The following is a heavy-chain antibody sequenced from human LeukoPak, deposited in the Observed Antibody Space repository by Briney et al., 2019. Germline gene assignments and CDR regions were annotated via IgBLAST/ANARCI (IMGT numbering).Heavy chain of an antibody. D-gene: IGHD3-9*01. CDR2: INSDGSST. J-gene: IGHJ4*02. Sequence: GGSLRLSCAASGFTFSSYWMHWVRQAPGKGLVWVSRINSDGSSTSYADSVKGRFTISRDNAKNTLYLQMNSRRAEDTAVYYCARGAVDILTGYYPDYWGQGTLVTVSS. CDR1: GFTFSSYW. CDR3: ARGAVDILTGYYPDY. V-gene: IGHV3-74*01.